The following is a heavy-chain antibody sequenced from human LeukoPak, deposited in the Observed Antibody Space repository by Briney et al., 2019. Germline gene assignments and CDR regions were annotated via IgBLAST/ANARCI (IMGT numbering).Heavy chain of an antibody. V-gene: IGHV4-59*01. J-gene: IGHJ4*02. CDR2: IFYSGNA. CDR3: ARERPLGYCGTTSCYRGGDYLDC. Sequence: SETLSLTCTVSGDSISSFYWSWIRQPPGKGLEWIGYIFYSGNANYNPSLKSRVTISADTSKNQFSLKVSSVTAADTAVYYCARERPLGYCGTTSCYRGGDYLDCWGQGTLVTVSS. D-gene: IGHD2-2*02. CDR1: GDSISSFY.